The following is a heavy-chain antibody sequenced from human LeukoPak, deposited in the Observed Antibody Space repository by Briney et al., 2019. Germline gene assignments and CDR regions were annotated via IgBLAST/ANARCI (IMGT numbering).Heavy chain of an antibody. J-gene: IGHJ4*02. D-gene: IGHD3-22*01. V-gene: IGHV1-24*01. CDR3: ATVFRIHYYDSSGYNY. CDR2: FDPEDGET. CDR1: GYTLTELP. Sequence: ASVKVSCKVSGYTLTELPMYWVRQAPGKGLEWMGGFDPEDGETIYAQKFQGRVTMTEDTSTDTAYMELSSLRSEDTAVYFCATVFRIHYYDSSGYNYWGQGTLVTVSS.